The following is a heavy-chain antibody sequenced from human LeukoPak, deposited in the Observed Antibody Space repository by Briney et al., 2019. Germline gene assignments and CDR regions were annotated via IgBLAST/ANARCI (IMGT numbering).Heavy chain of an antibody. V-gene: IGHV3-48*02. CDR3: GGGYCSGCHLGYYYYGMDV. CDR2: ISSSSSTI. Sequence: QAGGSLRLSCTASGFTLNSYRMIWVRQATGKGLEWVSYISSSSSTIYYADSVKGLFTISRDNAKNSLYLQMNSLRDEDTAVYYCGGGYCSGCHLGYYYYGMDVWGQGTTVTVSS. CDR1: GFTLNSYR. J-gene: IGHJ6*02. D-gene: IGHD2-15*01.